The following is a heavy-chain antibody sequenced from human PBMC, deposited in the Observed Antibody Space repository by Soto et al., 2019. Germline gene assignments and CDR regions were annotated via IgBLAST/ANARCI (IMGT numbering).Heavy chain of an antibody. CDR1: GYTFTSYG. CDR2: ISAYNGNT. D-gene: IGHD6-19*01. J-gene: IGHJ4*02. V-gene: IGHV1-18*01. Sequence: QVQLVQSGAEVKKPGASVKVSCKASGYTFTSYGISWVRQAPGQGLEWMGWISAYNGNTNYAQKLQGRVTMTTDTSRSXXYMELRSLRSDDTAVYYCARVYHYSSGWYEARWNYWGQGTLVTVSS. CDR3: ARVYHYSSGWYEARWNY.